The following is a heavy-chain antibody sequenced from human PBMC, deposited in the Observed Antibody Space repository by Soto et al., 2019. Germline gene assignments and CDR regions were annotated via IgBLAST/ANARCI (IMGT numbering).Heavy chain of an antibody. Sequence: SETLSLTCTVSGGSISSGGYYWSWIRQHPGKGLEWIGYIYYSGSTYYNPSLKSRVTISVDTSKNQFSLKLSSVTAADTAVYYCARDPRGGYSYGFGYYYGMDVRGQVPTVTVSS. J-gene: IGHJ6*02. V-gene: IGHV4-31*03. D-gene: IGHD5-18*01. CDR1: GGSISSGGYY. CDR2: IYYSGST. CDR3: ARDPRGGYSYGFGYYYGMDV.